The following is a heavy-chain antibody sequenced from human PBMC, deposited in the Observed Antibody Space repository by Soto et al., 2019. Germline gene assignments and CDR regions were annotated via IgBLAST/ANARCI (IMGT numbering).Heavy chain of an antibody. Sequence: ASVKVSCKVSGYTLTELSMHWVCQTPGKGPEWMGGFGPEDGEAFYAQKFQGRVTMTEDTSTDTAYMEVSSLRAEDTAVYYCGTGGTYYSGVGIWGQGTLVTVSS. D-gene: IGHD2-15*01. V-gene: IGHV1-24*01. J-gene: IGHJ4*02. CDR2: FGPEDGEA. CDR1: GYTLTELS. CDR3: GTGGTYYSGVGI.